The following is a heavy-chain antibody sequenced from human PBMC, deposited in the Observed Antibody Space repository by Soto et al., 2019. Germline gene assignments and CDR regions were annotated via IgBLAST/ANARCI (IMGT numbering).Heavy chain of an antibody. CDR3: ATEEDSYDNSDFVDY. D-gene: IGHD3-22*01. V-gene: IGHV3-48*02. CDR1: GFTFSIYC. CDR2: ISSSSTI. J-gene: IGHJ4*02. Sequence: PGGSLRLSCAASGFTFSIYCMNWVRQAPGKGLEWVSYISSSSTIYYADSVKGRFTISRDNAKNSLYLHMNGLRDEATALYFCATEEDSYDNSDFVDYWGQGTRVTVSS.